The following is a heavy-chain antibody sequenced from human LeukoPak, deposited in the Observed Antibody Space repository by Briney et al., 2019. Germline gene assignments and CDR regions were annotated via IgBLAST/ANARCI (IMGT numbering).Heavy chain of an antibody. J-gene: IGHJ4*02. D-gene: IGHD3-10*01. Sequence: SVKVSCKASGGTFSSYAISWVRQAPGQGLEWMGGIIPIFGTANYAQKLQGRVTITADESTSTAYMELSSLRSEDTAVYYCAVWFGELSPFDYWGQGTLVTVSS. CDR1: GGTFSSYA. V-gene: IGHV1-69*01. CDR2: IIPIFGTA. CDR3: AVWFGELSPFDY.